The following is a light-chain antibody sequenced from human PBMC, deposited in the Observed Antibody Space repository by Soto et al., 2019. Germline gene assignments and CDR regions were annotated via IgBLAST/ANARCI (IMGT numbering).Light chain of an antibody. V-gene: IGLV1-51*01. CDR3: ATWVSSLSVYWL. CDR1: SSNIGNNY. Sequence: QSVLTQPPSVSAAPGQKVTISCSGSSSNIGNNYVSWYQQLPGTAPKLLIYDNDKRPSGIPDRFSASKSGTSATLGITGLQTGDEADYYCATWVSSLSVYWLFGGGTKLTVL. CDR2: DND. J-gene: IGLJ3*02.